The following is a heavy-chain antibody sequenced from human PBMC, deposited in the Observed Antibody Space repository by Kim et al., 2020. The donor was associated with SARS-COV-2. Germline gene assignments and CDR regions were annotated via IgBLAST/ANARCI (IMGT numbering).Heavy chain of an antibody. J-gene: IGHJ6*01. CDR3: LPPAVFFIRGPYSFYYG. Sequence: GGSLRLSCAASGFTFSSYAMSWVRQAPGNGLDCVSAISGSGGITYSADSLTGRFTISSDNSKNPLYLQLTSLRAECTAVYYFLPPAVFFIRGPYSFYYG. CDR2: ISGSGGIT. CDR1: GFTFSSYA. V-gene: IGHV3-23*01. D-gene: IGHD2-15*01.